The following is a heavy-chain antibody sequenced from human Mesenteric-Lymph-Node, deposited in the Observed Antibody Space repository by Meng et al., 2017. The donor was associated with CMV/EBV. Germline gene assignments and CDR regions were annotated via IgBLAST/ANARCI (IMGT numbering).Heavy chain of an antibody. CDR1: GGSFSGYY. J-gene: IGHJ4*02. D-gene: IGHD3-3*01. Sequence: GSLRLSCAVYGGSFSGYYWSWIRQPPGKGLEWIGEINDSGSTNYKPSLKSRVVMSVDTSKNQISLKVSSVTAADTAVYYCARGFSEYYDFWSGYYTLFDYWGQGNLVTVSS. CDR2: INDSGST. CDR3: ARGFSEYYDFWSGYYTLFDY. V-gene: IGHV4-34*01.